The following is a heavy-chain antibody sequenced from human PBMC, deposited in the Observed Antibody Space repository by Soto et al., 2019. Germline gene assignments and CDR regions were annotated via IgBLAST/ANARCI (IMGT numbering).Heavy chain of an antibody. Sequence: GESLKISCKGSGYSFTSYWISWVRQMPGKGLEWMGRIDPSDSYTNYSPSFQGHVTISADKSISTAYLQWSSLKASDTAMYYCASNVGPMTTSFYYYYGMDVWGQGTTVTVS. D-gene: IGHD3-16*01. CDR3: ASNVGPMTTSFYYYYGMDV. CDR2: IDPSDSYT. V-gene: IGHV5-10-1*01. CDR1: GYSFTSYW. J-gene: IGHJ6*02.